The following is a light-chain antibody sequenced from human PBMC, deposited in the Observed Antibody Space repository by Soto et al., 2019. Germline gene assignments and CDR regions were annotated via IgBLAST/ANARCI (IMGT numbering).Light chain of an antibody. Sequence: QSALTQPSSVSGSPGQSVTISCTGTSSDVGAYNVVSWYQQRPGEAPKLIIYYVSQRPSGVPVRFSASKSGNTASLTISGLQADDEADYYCCSRGASFNWVFGGGTKLTVL. J-gene: IGLJ3*02. CDR1: SSDVGAYNV. CDR3: CSRGASFNWV. V-gene: IGLV2-11*01. CDR2: YVS.